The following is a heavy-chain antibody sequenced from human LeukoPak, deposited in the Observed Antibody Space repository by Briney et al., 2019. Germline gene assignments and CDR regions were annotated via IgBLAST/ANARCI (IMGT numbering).Heavy chain of an antibody. D-gene: IGHD3-10*01. Sequence: SETLSLTCAVYGGSFSGYYWTWIRQFSGKGGEWSGEINHSGSNNYNPSLKRRVTISEDTSKNQFSVKLSSVTAADTAVYYCARTGVWFGATWFDPWGQGTLVTVSS. CDR2: INHSGSN. V-gene: IGHV4-34*01. J-gene: IGHJ5*02. CDR3: ARTGVWFGATWFDP. CDR1: GGSFSGYY.